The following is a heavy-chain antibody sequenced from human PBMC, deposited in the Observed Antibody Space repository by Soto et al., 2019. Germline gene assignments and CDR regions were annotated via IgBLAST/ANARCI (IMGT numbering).Heavy chain of an antibody. CDR1: GFTFSSYG. Sequence: GGSLRLSCAASGFTFSSYGMHWVRQAPGKGLEWVAVIWYDGSNKYYADSVKGRFTISRDNSKNTLYLQMNSLGAEDTAVYYCAREFQAGHFDYWGQGTLVTVSS. CDR2: IWYDGSNK. V-gene: IGHV3-33*01. D-gene: IGHD6-19*01. J-gene: IGHJ4*02. CDR3: AREFQAGHFDY.